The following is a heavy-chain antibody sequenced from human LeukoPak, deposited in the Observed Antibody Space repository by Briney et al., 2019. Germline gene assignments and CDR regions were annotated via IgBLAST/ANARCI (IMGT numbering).Heavy chain of an antibody. CDR3: ARQRAVAGHRKYYFDY. J-gene: IGHJ4*02. CDR1: GGSISSSSYY. V-gene: IGHV4-39*01. CDR2: IYYSGST. D-gene: IGHD6-19*01. Sequence: ASETLSLTCTVSGGSISSSSYYWGWIRQPPGKGLEWIGSIYYSGSTYYNPSLKSRVTISVDTSKNQFSLKLSSVTAADTAVYYCARQRAVAGHRKYYFDYWGQGTLVTVSS.